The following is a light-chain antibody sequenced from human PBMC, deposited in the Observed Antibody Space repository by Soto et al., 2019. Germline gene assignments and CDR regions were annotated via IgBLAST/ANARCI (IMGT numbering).Light chain of an antibody. V-gene: IGKV1-33*01. CDR1: QDISTY. Sequence: IHMTQSPSSLSASVGDRVTISCRASQDISTYVAWFQQKPGKAPKLLIYDVSDLETGVPSRFSGSGSGTDITLTIASLQPEDIATYYCQQYDDLPITFGQGTRLE. J-gene: IGKJ5*01. CDR2: DVS. CDR3: QQYDDLPIT.